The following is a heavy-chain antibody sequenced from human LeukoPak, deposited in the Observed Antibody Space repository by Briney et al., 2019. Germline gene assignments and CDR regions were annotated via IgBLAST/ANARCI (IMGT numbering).Heavy chain of an antibody. CDR2: MNPNSGNT. D-gene: IGHD3-9*01. Sequence: ASVKVSCKASGYTFTSYDINWVRQAPGQGLEWMGWMNPNSGNTGYAQKFQGRVTMTRNTSISTAYMELSSLRSEDTAVYYCARALGILTGYYMIHGMDVWGQGTTVTVSS. CDR1: GYTFTSYD. J-gene: IGHJ6*02. CDR3: ARALGILTGYYMIHGMDV. V-gene: IGHV1-8*01.